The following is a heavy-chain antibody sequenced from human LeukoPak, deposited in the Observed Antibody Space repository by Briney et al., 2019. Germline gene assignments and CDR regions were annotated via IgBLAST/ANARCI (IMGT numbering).Heavy chain of an antibody. CDR2: IYHSGTT. CDR1: GGSISPYY. Sequence: PSETLSLTCIVSGGSISPYYWSWIRQPPGNGLEWIGYIYHSGTTNYNPSLKSRVTISLDTSKNQFSLKLTSVTAEDTAVYYCARAAPGRSGSSTLDYWGQGTLVTVS. D-gene: IGHD1-1*01. CDR3: ARAAPGRSGSSTLDY. V-gene: IGHV4-59*01. J-gene: IGHJ4*02.